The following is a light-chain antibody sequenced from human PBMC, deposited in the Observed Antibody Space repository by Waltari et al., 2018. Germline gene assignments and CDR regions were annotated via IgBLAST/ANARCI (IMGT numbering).Light chain of an antibody. CDR3: QQYYSTPRGT. CDR1: QSFLYSSNNKNY. J-gene: IGKJ1*01. Sequence: DIVMTQSPDSLAVSLGERAPITCKSSQSFLYSSNNKNYLAWYQQKPGQPPKLLIYWASTRESGVPDRFSGSGSGTDFTLTISSLQAEDVAVYYCQQYYSTPRGTFGQGTKVEIK. CDR2: WAS. V-gene: IGKV4-1*01.